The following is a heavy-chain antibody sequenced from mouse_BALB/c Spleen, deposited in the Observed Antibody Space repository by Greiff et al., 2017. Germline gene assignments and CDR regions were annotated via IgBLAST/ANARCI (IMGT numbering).Heavy chain of an antibody. V-gene: IGHV1S29*02. Sequence: DVKLQESGPELVKPGASVKISCKASGYTFTDYNMHWVKQSHGKSLEWIGYIYPYNGGTGYNQKFKSKATLTVDNSSSTAYMELRSLTSEDSAVYYCARFSYDYAFAYWGQGTLVTVAA. CDR1: GYTFTDYN. CDR3: ARFSYDYAFAY. J-gene: IGHJ3*01. D-gene: IGHD2-4*01. CDR2: IYPYNGGT.